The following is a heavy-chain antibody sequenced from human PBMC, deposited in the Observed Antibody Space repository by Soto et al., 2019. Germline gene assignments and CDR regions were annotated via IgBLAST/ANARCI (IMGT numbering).Heavy chain of an antibody. V-gene: IGHV4-59*01. Sequence: SETLSLTCTVSGGSISSDYWSWIRQPPGKGLEWIGYIYYSGSTNYNPSLKSRVTISVDTSKNQFSLKLTSVTAADTAVYYCARHKGSSSWYPFDYWGQGALVTVSS. CDR1: GGSISSDY. J-gene: IGHJ4*02. CDR3: ARHKGSSSWYPFDY. CDR2: IYYSGST. D-gene: IGHD6-13*01.